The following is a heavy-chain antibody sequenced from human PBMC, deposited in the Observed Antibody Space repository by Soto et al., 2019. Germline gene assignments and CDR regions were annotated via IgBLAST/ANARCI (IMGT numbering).Heavy chain of an antibody. CDR3: AIDQEKWTVTIHYYNYGMDV. D-gene: IGHD4-4*01. V-gene: IGHV1-69*13. CDR2: IIPIFSTA. J-gene: IGHJ6*02. CDR1: GGTFSSYA. Sequence: SVKVSCKASGGTFSSYAISWVRQAPGQGLEWMGGIIPIFSTANYAQQFQDRVTITADETTSTAYMELRSLRSEETAMYYCAIDQEKWTVTIHYYNYGMDVWGQGTTVTVSS.